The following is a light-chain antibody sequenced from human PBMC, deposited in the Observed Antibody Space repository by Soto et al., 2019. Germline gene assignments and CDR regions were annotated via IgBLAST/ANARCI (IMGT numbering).Light chain of an antibody. CDR2: EVS. V-gene: IGLV2-14*01. CDR3: SSYTSSSTL. CDR1: SSDVGGYNY. Sequence: QSALTQPASVSGSPGQSITISCTGTSSDVGGYNYVSWYQQHPGKAPKLMIYEVSNRPSGVSSRFSGSKSGNTASLTISGLQAEEEADYYCSSYTSSSTLFGTGTKLTVL. J-gene: IGLJ1*01.